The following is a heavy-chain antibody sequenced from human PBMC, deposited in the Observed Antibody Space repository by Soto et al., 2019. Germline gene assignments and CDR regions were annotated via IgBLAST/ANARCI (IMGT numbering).Heavy chain of an antibody. J-gene: IGHJ4*02. CDR2: INPSGGST. V-gene: IGHV1-46*01. D-gene: IGHD6-19*01. Sequence: ASVKVSCKASGYTFTSYYMHWVRQAPGQGLEWMGIINPSGGSTSYAQKFQGRVTMTRDTSASTAYTELSSLRSEDTAVYYCARAVAVPADFDYWGQGTLVTVSS. CDR1: GYTFTSYY. CDR3: ARAVAVPADFDY.